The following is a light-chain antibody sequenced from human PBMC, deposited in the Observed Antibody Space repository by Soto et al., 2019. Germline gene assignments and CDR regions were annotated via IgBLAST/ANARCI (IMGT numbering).Light chain of an antibody. CDR1: QPISTW. Sequence: DIQVTQTPSTLSASVGDRVTSTCRASQPISTWLAWYQEKPGKAPKLLIYDASSLEGGVPSRFSGSGSGTEFTLTISSLQPDDFATYYCHQYNYYRPTFGQGAKVDI. CDR2: DAS. V-gene: IGKV1-5*01. J-gene: IGKJ1*01. CDR3: HQYNYYRPT.